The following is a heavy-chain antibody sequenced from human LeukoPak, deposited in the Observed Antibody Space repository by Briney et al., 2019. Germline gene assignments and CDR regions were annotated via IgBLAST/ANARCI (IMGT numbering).Heavy chain of an antibody. V-gene: IGHV1-2*02. J-gene: IGHJ4*02. D-gene: IGHD1-20*01. CDR2: INPNSGGT. CDR3: ARDHITGTTRGSD. Sequence: ASVKVSCKASGYTFTSYDINWVRQAPGQGLEWMGWINPNSGGTNYAQKFQGRVTMTRDTSISTAYMELSRLRSDDTAVYYCARDHITGTTRGSDWGQGTLVTVSS. CDR1: GYTFTSYD.